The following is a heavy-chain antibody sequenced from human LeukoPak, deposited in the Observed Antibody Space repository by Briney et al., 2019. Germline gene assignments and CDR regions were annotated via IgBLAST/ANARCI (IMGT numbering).Heavy chain of an antibody. CDR1: GYSFTAYW. CDR3: ARRSAYSSSSVYYYYGMDV. D-gene: IGHD6-6*01. Sequence: GESLKISCKGSGYSFTAYWIGWVRQMPGRGLEWMGIINPGDSDTRYSPSFQGQVTISADKSISTAYLQWSSLKASDTAMYYCARRSAYSSSSVYYYYGMDVWGQGTTVTVSS. J-gene: IGHJ6*02. V-gene: IGHV5-51*01. CDR2: INPGDSDT.